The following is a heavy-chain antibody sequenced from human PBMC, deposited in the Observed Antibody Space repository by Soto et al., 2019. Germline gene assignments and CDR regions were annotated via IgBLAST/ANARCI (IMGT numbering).Heavy chain of an antibody. CDR1: GFTFSSYA. Sequence: GGSLRLSCAASGFTFSSYAMSWVRQAPGKGLEWVSAISGSGGNKYYADSVKGRFTISRDNSKNTLYLQMNSLRAEDMAVYYCAKDPLPYSGYDLDYWGQGTLVTVSS. CDR3: AKDPLPYSGYDLDY. V-gene: IGHV3-23*01. CDR2: ISGSGGNK. J-gene: IGHJ4*02. D-gene: IGHD5-12*01.